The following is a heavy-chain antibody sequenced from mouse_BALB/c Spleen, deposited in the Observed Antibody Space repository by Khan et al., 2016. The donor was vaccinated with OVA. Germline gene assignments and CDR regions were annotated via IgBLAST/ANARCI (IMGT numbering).Heavy chain of an antibody. CDR1: GYTFTTAG. J-gene: IGHJ4*01. Sequence: QIQLVQSGPELKKPGETVRISCKASGYTFTTAGIQWVQKMPGKGLKWIGWINTHSGVPKYAEDFKGRFAFSLEISVNTAYLQITNLNNEDTATXSCASGGAAYYNNAGSAMEYWGQGTSVTVSS. D-gene: IGHD2-12*01. CDR2: INTHSGVP. CDR3: ASGGAAYYNNAGSAMEY. V-gene: IGHV9-4*02.